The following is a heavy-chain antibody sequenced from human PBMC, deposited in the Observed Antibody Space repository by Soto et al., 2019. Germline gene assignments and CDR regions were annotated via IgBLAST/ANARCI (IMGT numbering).Heavy chain of an antibody. CDR2: INPNSGGT. J-gene: IGHJ6*02. D-gene: IGHD2-2*01. V-gene: IGHV1-2*02. CDR1: GFTFSAYY. CDR3: ARSLLDEYSSSWRSAYYGMDV. Sequence: ASVKVSCKASGFTFSAYYIYWVRQAPGQRLERIGWINPNSGGTNNAQKFQGRVTMTRDTSTSTVYMELSALISDDTAVYFCARSLLDEYSSSWRSAYYGMDVWGQGTTVTVSS.